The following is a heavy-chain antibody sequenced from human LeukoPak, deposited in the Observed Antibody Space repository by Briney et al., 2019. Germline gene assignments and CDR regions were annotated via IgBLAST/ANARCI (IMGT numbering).Heavy chain of an antibody. J-gene: IGHJ4*02. Sequence: PGGSLRLSCAASGFTFSSYWMSWVRQAPGKGLEWVANIKQDGSEKYYVDSVKGRFTISRDNAKNSLYLQMNSLRAEDTAVYYCARDSGGYSGYADYWGQGTLVTVSS. CDR2: IKQDGSEK. V-gene: IGHV3-7*01. D-gene: IGHD5-12*01. CDR1: GFTFSSYW. CDR3: ARDSGGYSGYADY.